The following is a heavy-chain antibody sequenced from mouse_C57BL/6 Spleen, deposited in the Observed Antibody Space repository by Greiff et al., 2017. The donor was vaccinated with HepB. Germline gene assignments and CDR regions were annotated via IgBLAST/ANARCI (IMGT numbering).Heavy chain of an antibody. CDR1: GYSFTGYF. CDR3: ARERVTTVVSDWYFDV. CDR2: INPYNGDT. D-gene: IGHD1-1*01. Sequence: EVQLQQSGPELVKPGDSVKISCKASGYSFTGYFMNWVMQSHGKSLEWIGRINPYNGDTFYNQKFKGKATLTVDKSSSTANMDLRSLTSEDSAVYYCARERVTTVVSDWYFDVWGTGTTVTVSS. V-gene: IGHV1-20*01. J-gene: IGHJ1*03.